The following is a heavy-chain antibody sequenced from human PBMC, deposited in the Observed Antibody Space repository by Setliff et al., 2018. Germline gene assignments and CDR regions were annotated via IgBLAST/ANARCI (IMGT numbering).Heavy chain of an antibody. CDR3: ARMSGFQYIDV. D-gene: IGHD3-3*01. Sequence: SETLSLTCTVSGDSISSRRNYWTWIRQPAGKGLEWIGEINHSGSTNYNPSLKSRVTISLDTSKNQFSLSLTSVTAEDTAVYYCARMSGFQYIDVWDKGTTVTV. CDR1: GDSISSRRNY. CDR2: INHSGST. J-gene: IGHJ6*03. V-gene: IGHV4-61*09.